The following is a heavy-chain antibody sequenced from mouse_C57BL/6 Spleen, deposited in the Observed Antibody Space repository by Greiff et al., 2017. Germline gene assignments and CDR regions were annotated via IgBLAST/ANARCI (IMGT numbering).Heavy chain of an antibody. D-gene: IGHD2-4*01. CDR1: GYTFTSYW. J-gene: IGHJ3*01. Sequence: VQLQQSGTELVKPGASVKLSCKASGYTFTSYWMHWVKQRPGQGLEWIGNINPSNGGTNYNEKFKSKATLTVDKSSSTAYMQLSSLTSEDSAVYYCARGAYDSDAASWFAYWGQGTLVTVSA. V-gene: IGHV1-53*01. CDR3: ARGAYDSDAASWFAY. CDR2: INPSNGGT.